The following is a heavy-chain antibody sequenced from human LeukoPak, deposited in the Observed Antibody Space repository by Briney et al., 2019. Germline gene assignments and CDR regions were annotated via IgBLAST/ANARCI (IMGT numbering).Heavy chain of an antibody. CDR1: GFTFSSYA. CDR3: ATDIRRLRNGAFDI. V-gene: IGHV3-23*01. Sequence: GGALRHSCAASGFTFSSYAMSWVRQAPGKGLEWVSAISGSGGSTYYADSVKGRFTISRDNSKNTLYLQMNSLRAEDTAVYYCATDIRRLRNGAFDIWGQGTMVTVSS. D-gene: IGHD4-17*01. J-gene: IGHJ3*02. CDR2: ISGSGGST.